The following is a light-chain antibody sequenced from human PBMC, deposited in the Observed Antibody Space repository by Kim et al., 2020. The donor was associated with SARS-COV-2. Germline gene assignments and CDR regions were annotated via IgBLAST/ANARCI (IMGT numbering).Light chain of an antibody. CDR2: DAS. V-gene: IGKV1-5*01. CDR3: QQYKSYSIT. Sequence: DIEMTQSPSTLSASVGDRVTITCRASQSLSSWLAWYQQKPGKAPNLLIYDASSLESGVPSRFSGSGSGTEFTLTISSLQPDDFAAYYCQQYKSYSITFGRGTRLEIK. CDR1: QSLSSW. J-gene: IGKJ5*01.